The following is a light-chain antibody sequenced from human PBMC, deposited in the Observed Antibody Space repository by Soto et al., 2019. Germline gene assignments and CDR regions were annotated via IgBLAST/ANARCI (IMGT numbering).Light chain of an antibody. CDR3: QQYNSYST. Sequence: DIQMTQSPSTLSASVGDRVTITCRASQSISSWLAWYQQKPGKAPKLLIYDASSLESGVPSRFSGSGSGTAFTLTISSLQTNDFATYDCQQYNSYSTFGRGTKVEIK. J-gene: IGKJ1*01. CDR1: QSISSW. V-gene: IGKV1-5*01. CDR2: DAS.